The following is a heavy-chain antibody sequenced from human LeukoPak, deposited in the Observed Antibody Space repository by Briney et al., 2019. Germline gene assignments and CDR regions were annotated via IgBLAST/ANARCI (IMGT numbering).Heavy chain of an antibody. CDR1: GYTFTSYG. CDR3: ARVYYDSSGYLLDY. V-gene: IGHV1-18*01. Sequence: GASVKVSCKASGYTFTSYGISWARQAPGQGLEWMGWISAYNGNTNYAQKLQGRVTMTTDTSTSTAYMELSRLRSDDTAVYYCARVYYDSSGYLLDYWGQGTLVTVSS. CDR2: ISAYNGNT. J-gene: IGHJ4*02. D-gene: IGHD3-22*01.